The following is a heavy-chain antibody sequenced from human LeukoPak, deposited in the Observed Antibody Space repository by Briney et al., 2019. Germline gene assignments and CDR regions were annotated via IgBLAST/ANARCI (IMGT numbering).Heavy chain of an antibody. Sequence: KAGGSLRLSCAASGFTFSGYNMNWVRQAPGKGLEWVSSITTSSSYKFYADSVKGRFTISRDNAKNSLYLQMNSLRAEDAAVYYCAREEYYEPALDPWGQGTLVTVSS. CDR3: AREEYYEPALDP. D-gene: IGHD3-22*01. CDR1: GFTFSGYN. J-gene: IGHJ5*02. V-gene: IGHV3-21*01. CDR2: ITTSSSYK.